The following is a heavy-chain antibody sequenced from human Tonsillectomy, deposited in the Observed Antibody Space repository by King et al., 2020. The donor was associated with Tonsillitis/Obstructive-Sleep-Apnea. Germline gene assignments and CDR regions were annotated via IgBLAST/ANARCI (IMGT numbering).Heavy chain of an antibody. CDR3: ARSLQKYNWFDP. V-gene: IGHV3-48*02. CDR1: GFTFSSYS. CDR2: ISSSSSTI. Sequence: VQLVESGGGLVQPGGSLRLSCAASGFTFSSYSMNWVRQAPGKGLEWVSYISSSSSTIYYADSVKGRFPISRDNAKNSLYLQMNSLRDEDTAVYYCARSLQKYNWFDPWGQGTLVTVSS. J-gene: IGHJ5*02. D-gene: IGHD4-11*01.